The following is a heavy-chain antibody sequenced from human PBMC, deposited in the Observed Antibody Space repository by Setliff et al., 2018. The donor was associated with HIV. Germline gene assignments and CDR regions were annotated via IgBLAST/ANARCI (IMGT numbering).Heavy chain of an antibody. CDR2: ISGNGVST. D-gene: IGHD1-1*01. CDR3: AKPQRDASYFDY. Sequence: SGGSLRLSCAASGYNFNSYWMSWVRQAPGKGLEWVSLISGNGVSTYYGDSVKGRFTISRDNSKNTVHLQMNSLRAEDTAIYYCAKPQRDASYFDYWGQGTLVTVSS. J-gene: IGHJ4*02. V-gene: IGHV3-23*01. CDR1: GYNFNSYW.